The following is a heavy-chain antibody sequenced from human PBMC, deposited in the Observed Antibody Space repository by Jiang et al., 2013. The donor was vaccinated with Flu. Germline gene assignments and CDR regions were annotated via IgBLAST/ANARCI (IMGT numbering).Heavy chain of an antibody. CDR2: ISSSGSTI. CDR3: ARVSGGGYYYMDV. D-gene: IGHD4-23*01. J-gene: IGHJ6*03. V-gene: IGHV3-48*03. Sequence: LEWVSYISSSGSTIYYADSVKGRFTISRDNAKNSLYLQMNSLRAEDTAVYYCARVSGGGYYYMDVWGKGTTVTVSS.